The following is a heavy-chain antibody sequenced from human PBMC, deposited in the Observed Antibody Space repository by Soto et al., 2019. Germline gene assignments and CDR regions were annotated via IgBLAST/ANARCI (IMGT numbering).Heavy chain of an antibody. V-gene: IGHV1-69*02. Sequence: KVSCKASGGTFSSYTISWVRQAPGQGLEWMGRIIPILGIANYAQKFQGRVTITADKSTSTLYLQMNSLKTEDTAVYYCTTGLSNGYYNFDYWGQGTPVTVSS. CDR1: GGTFSSYT. CDR2: IIPILGIA. CDR3: TTGLSNGYYNFDY. D-gene: IGHD3-22*01. J-gene: IGHJ4*02.